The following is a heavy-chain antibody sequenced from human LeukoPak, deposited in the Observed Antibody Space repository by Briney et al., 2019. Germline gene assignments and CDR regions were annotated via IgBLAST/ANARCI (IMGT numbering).Heavy chain of an antibody. V-gene: IGHV3-74*01. CDR1: GFTFSSYW. D-gene: IGHD4-23*01. CDR2: IASDGSST. J-gene: IGHJ4*02. Sequence: GGSMRLSCAASGFTFSSYWMNWVSQAPGKWRVWVSRIASDGSSTTYADSVKGRFSISRDNAKNTLYLQMNSLRVEDTAVYYCARGRPHGNDYWGQGTLVTVSS. CDR3: ARGRPHGNDY.